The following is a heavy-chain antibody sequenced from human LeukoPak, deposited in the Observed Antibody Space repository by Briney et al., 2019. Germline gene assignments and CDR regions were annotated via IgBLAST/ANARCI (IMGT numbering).Heavy chain of an antibody. V-gene: IGHV3-48*03. J-gene: IGHJ3*02. CDR1: GFTFSSYE. CDR2: TTNSGLTI. D-gene: IGHD5-18*01. CDR3: ARGRAMAVFDAFDI. Sequence: GGSLRLSCAASGFTFSSYEMNWVRQAPGKRLEWVSYTTNSGLTIYYADSVKGRFTVSKDNAKNSLYLQMNSLRAEDTAIYYCARGRAMAVFDAFDIWGHGTMVTVSS.